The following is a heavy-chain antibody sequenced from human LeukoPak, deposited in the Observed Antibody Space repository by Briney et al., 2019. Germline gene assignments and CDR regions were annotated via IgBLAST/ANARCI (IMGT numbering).Heavy chain of an antibody. CDR3: AMAPYYYDSSGYYY. V-gene: IGHV3-74*01. Sequence: GGSLRLSCAASGFTFSSYWMHWVRQASGKGLVWVSRINSDGSSTSYADSVKGRFTISRDNAKNTLYLQMNSLRAEDTAVYYCAMAPYYYDSSGYYYWGQGTLVTVSS. D-gene: IGHD3-22*01. CDR1: GFTFSSYW. J-gene: IGHJ4*02. CDR2: INSDGSST.